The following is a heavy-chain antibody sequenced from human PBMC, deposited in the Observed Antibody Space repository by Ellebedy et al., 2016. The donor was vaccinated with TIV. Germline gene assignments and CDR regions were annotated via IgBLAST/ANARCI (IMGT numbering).Heavy chain of an antibody. J-gene: IGHJ3*02. D-gene: IGHD1-1*01. Sequence: ASVKVSCXASGYTFTSYDINWVRQATGQGLEWMGWMNPNSGNTNYAQKLQGRVTMTTDTSTSTAYMELRSLRSDDTAVYYCAITEETGSRRGDAFDIWGQGTMVTVSS. CDR1: GYTFTSYD. CDR2: MNPNSGNT. CDR3: AITEETGSRRGDAFDI. V-gene: IGHV1-18*01.